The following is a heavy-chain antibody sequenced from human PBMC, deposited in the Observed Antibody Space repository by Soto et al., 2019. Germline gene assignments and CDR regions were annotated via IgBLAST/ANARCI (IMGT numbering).Heavy chain of an antibody. Sequence: QVQLVQSGAEVKTPGSSLKVSCKVSGSRFSNYVISWVRQAPGHGLEWLGRIIPIFNSTKYAQSFQGRVTITADKSTSTASLELSILRSADTAVYYCAREGRGKKAGYNGLVSLGYWGQGTLVTVSS. V-gene: IGHV1-69*06. CDR1: GSRFSNYV. D-gene: IGHD2-2*02. CDR2: IIPIFNST. J-gene: IGHJ4*02. CDR3: AREGRGKKAGYNGLVSLGY.